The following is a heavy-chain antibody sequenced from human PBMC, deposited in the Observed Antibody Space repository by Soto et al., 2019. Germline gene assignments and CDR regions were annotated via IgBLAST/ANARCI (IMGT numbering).Heavy chain of an antibody. V-gene: IGHV3-23*01. CDR3: AKGWCDY. CDR1: GFTFCNFA. CDR2: FSGSNT. J-gene: IGHJ4*02. D-gene: IGHD2-8*02. Sequence: EVPLLESGGGLVQPGGSLRLSCVASGFTFCNFAMSWVRQAPGKGLEWVSVFSGSNTYYADSVKGRFTISRDNSKNELVLQMNSLRAEDTAIYLCAKGWCDYWGQGTLVTVSS.